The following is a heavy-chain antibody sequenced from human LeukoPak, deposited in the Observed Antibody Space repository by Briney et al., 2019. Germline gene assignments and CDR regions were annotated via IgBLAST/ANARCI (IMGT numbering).Heavy chain of an antibody. D-gene: IGHD3-3*01. CDR2: ISWNSDSI. Sequence: GGSLRLSCAASGFTFDDYAMHWVRQAPGKGLEWASGISWNSDSIGYADSVKGRFTISRDNAKNSLYLQMNSLRAEDMALYYCAKASNPFGVVITGWFDPWGQGTLVTVSS. J-gene: IGHJ5*02. CDR3: AKASNPFGVVITGWFDP. V-gene: IGHV3-9*03. CDR1: GFTFDDYA.